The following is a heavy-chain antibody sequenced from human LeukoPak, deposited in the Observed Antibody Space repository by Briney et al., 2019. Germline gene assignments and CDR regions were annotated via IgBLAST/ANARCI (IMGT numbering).Heavy chain of an antibody. D-gene: IGHD6-13*01. Sequence: GGSLRLSCAASGFTFSSYSMTWVRQAPGKGLEWVSYISSSSSTIYYADSVKGRFTISRDNAKNSLYLQMNSLRAEDTAVYYCARDESSSWYYYGMDVWGQGTTVTVSS. CDR1: GFTFSSYS. CDR3: ARDESSSWYYYGMDV. V-gene: IGHV3-48*01. CDR2: ISSSSSTI. J-gene: IGHJ6*02.